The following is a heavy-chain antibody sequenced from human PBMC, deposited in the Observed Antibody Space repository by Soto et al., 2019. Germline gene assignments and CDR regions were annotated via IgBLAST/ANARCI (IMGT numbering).Heavy chain of an antibody. D-gene: IGHD6-13*01. V-gene: IGHV4-34*01. CDR2: INHSGST. J-gene: IGHJ4*02. CDR1: GGSFSGYY. Sequence: QVQLQQWGAGLLKPSETLSLTCAVYGGSFSGYYWSWIRQPPGKGLEWIGEINHSGSTNYNPSLTSRVTISVDTSKNQFSLKLSSVTAADTAVYYCARVGRGQQLVRRRNYYFDYWGQGTLVTVSS. CDR3: ARVGRGQQLVRRRNYYFDY.